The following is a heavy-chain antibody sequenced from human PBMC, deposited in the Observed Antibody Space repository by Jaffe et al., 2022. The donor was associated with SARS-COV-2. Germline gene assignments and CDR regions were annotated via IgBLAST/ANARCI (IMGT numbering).Heavy chain of an antibody. V-gene: IGHV4-59*01. CDR3: TRGGKIIVGATRVDAFDI. J-gene: IGHJ3*02. CDR1: GGSISSYY. D-gene: IGHD1-26*01. Sequence: QVQLQESGPGLVKPSETLSLTCTVSGGSISSYYWSWIRQPPGKGLEWIGYIYYSGSTNYNPSLKSRVTISVDTSKNQFSLKLSSVTAADTAVYYCTRGGKIIVGATRVDAFDIWGQGTMVTVSS. CDR2: IYYSGST.